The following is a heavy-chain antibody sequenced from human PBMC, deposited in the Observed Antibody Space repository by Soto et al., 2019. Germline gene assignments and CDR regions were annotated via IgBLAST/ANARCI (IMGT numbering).Heavy chain of an antibody. Sequence: GALRLSCAASGFTFSSYWMHWVRQAPGKGLVWVSRIKGDGSETNYADSVKGRFTISRDNAKNTLYLQLNSLRAEDTAVYYCLRGNSGYGNFDYWGQGTRVTVSS. CDR1: GFTFSSYW. CDR2: IKGDGSET. CDR3: LRGNSGYGNFDY. D-gene: IGHD5-12*01. V-gene: IGHV3-74*01. J-gene: IGHJ4*02.